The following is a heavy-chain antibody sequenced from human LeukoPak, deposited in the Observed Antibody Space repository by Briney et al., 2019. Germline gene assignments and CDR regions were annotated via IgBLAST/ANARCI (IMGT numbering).Heavy chain of an antibody. CDR1: GFTFSSYS. CDR3: ARDRGSTGGFDY. D-gene: IGHD3-10*01. J-gene: IGHJ4*02. V-gene: IGHV3-21*01. Sequence: GGSLRLSCAASGFTFSSYSMNWVRQAPGKGLEWASSISSSSSYIYYADSVKGRFTISRDNAKNSLYLQMNSLRAEDTAVYYCARDRGSTGGFDYWGQGTLVTVSS. CDR2: ISSSSSYI.